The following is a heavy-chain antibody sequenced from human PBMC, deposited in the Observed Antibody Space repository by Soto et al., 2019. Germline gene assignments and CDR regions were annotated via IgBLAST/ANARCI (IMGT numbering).Heavy chain of an antibody. J-gene: IGHJ6*02. CDR2: ISGSGGST. V-gene: IGHV3-23*01. CDR3: AKRRYYDFWSGYYAYYYGMDV. CDR1: GFTFSSYA. Sequence: PGGSLRLSCAASGFTFSSYAMGWVCQAPGKGLEWVSAISGSGGSTYYADSVKGRFTISRDNSKNTLYLQMNSLRAEDTAVYYCAKRRYYDFWSGYYAYYYGMDVWGQGTTVTVSS. D-gene: IGHD3-3*01.